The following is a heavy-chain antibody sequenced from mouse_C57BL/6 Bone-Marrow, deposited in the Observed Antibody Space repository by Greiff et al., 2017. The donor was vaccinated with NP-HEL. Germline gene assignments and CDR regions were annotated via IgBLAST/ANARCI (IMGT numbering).Heavy chain of an antibody. V-gene: IGHV1-78*01. CDR2: IYPRDGST. Sequence: QVQLQQSDAELVKPGASVKISCKVSGYTFNDHTIHWMKQRPEQGLEWIGYIYPRDGSTKYNEKFKGKATLTADKSSSTAYMQLSSLTSEDATVYFCARWGTTVVAPFAYWGQGTLVTVSA. CDR1: GYTFNDHT. J-gene: IGHJ3*01. D-gene: IGHD1-1*01. CDR3: ARWGTTVVAPFAY.